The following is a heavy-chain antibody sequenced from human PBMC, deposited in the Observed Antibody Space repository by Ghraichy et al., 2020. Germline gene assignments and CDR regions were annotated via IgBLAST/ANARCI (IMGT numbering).Heavy chain of an antibody. V-gene: IGHV4-59*01. J-gene: IGHJ4*02. CDR1: GGSISSYY. D-gene: IGHD6-6*01. CDR3: AGESMSGLF. CDR2: VYYSGST. Sequence: GSLSLTCTVSGGSISSYYWTWIRQPPGKGLEWIGYVYYSGSTNYNPSLKSRVTISVDTSKNQFSLKLSSVTAADTAVYYCAGESMSGLFWGQGTLVTVSS.